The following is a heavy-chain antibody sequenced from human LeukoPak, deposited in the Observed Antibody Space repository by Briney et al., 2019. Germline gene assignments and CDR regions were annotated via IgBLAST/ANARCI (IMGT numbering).Heavy chain of an antibody. Sequence: GGSLRLSCAASGFTFSSYWMHWVRQAPGKGLVWVSRINSDGSSTSYADSVKGRFTISRDNAKNSLYLQMNSLRAEDTAVYYCARTNGDYVSGYDAFDIWGQGTMVTVSS. CDR2: INSDGSST. CDR3: ARTNGDYVSGYDAFDI. CDR1: GFTFSSYW. J-gene: IGHJ3*02. D-gene: IGHD4-17*01. V-gene: IGHV3-74*01.